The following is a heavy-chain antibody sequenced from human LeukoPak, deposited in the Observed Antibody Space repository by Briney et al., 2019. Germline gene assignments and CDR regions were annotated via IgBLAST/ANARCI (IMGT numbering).Heavy chain of an antibody. Sequence: SETLSLTCTVSGGSISSYYWSWIRQLPGKGLEWIGYIYYSGSTNYNPSLKSRVTISVDTSRNQFSLKLSSVTAADTAVYYCARAYGLPYYFDYWGQGTLVTAS. J-gene: IGHJ4*02. CDR3: ARAYGLPYYFDY. D-gene: IGHD3-10*01. CDR2: IYYSGST. CDR1: GGSISSYY. V-gene: IGHV4-59*01.